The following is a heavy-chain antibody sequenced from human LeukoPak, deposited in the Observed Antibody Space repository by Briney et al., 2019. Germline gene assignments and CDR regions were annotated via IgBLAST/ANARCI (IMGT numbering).Heavy chain of an antibody. V-gene: IGHV5-51*01. Sequence: GESLKISCKGSGYSFTSYWIGWVRQMPGKGLEWMGIIYPGDSDTRYSPSFQGQVTISADKSISTASLQWSSLKASDTAMYYCARRSYCSSTTCYSSYYYYYGMDVWGKGTTVTVSS. J-gene: IGHJ6*04. CDR2: IYPGDSDT. D-gene: IGHD2-2*01. CDR3: ARRSYCSSTTCYSSYYYYYGMDV. CDR1: GYSFTSYW.